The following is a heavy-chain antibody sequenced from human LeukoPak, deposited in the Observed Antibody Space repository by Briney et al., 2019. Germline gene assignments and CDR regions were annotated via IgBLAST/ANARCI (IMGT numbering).Heavy chain of an antibody. CDR1: GGSIRSYY. D-gene: IGHD5-24*01. V-gene: IGHV4-59*01. CDR2: FYYSDST. Sequence: PSETLSLSCTVSGGSIRSYYWSWIRQPPGKGLEWIAFFYYSDSTNYNPSLKGRVTISVDTSKNQLSLKMSSVTAADTAVYYCARSTNNSFDYWGQGTLVTVSS. J-gene: IGHJ4*02. CDR3: ARSTNNSFDY.